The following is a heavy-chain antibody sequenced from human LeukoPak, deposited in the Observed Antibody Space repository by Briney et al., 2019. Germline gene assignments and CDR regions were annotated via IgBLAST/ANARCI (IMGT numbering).Heavy chain of an antibody. CDR2: ISYDGSNK. V-gene: IGHV3-30*18. Sequence: GGSLRLSCAASGFTFSSYGMHWVRQAPGKGLEWVAVISYDGSNKYYADFVKGRFTISRDNSKNTLYLQMNSLRAEDTAVYDCAKDVDYDSSGYPDYWGQGTLVTVSS. D-gene: IGHD3-22*01. CDR1: GFTFSSYG. CDR3: AKDVDYDSSGYPDY. J-gene: IGHJ4*02.